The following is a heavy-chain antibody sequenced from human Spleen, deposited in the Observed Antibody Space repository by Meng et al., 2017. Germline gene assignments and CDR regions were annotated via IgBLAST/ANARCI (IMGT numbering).Heavy chain of an antibody. CDR1: GGSFSGYY. V-gene: IGHV4-34*01. Sequence: QLQRGGAGLLKPSETLALTCAVHGGSFSGYYWSWSRQSPEKGLEWIGEISESGSTNYNPSLKSRVTISVDTSKNQFSLKLSSVTAADTAVYYCASGGVRYFDWPLNRAYYFDYWGQGTLVTVSS. J-gene: IGHJ4*02. CDR3: ASGGVRYFDWPLNRAYYFDY. D-gene: IGHD3-9*01. CDR2: ISESGST.